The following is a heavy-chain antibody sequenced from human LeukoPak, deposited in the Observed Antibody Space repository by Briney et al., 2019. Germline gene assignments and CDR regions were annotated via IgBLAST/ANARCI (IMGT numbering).Heavy chain of an antibody. CDR2: IYSSGTT. CDR3: ARGTLVINRHYFDQ. V-gene: IGHV4-59*01. J-gene: IGHJ4*02. CDR1: GGSISYYY. D-gene: IGHD2-21*01. Sequence: SETLSLTCTVSGGSISYYYWGWIRQSPGKGLEWIGCIYSSGTTNYNPSLKSRVTISIDTSKNQFSLNLSSVTAADTAVYYCARGTLVINRHYFDQWGQGTLVTVSS.